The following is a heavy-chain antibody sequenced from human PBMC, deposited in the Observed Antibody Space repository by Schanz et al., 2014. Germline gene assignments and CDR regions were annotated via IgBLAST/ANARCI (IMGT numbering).Heavy chain of an antibody. CDR3: ARGGYSSGWYDRDIAHFDY. Sequence: GPGVKEPGASVKVSCKASGYTFTSYGINWVRQAPGQGLEWMGWISAYNGNTNYAQKLQGRVTMTTDTSTSTAYMELRSLRSDDTAVYYCARGGYSSGWYDRDIAHFDYWGQGTLVTVSS. CDR2: ISAYNGNT. D-gene: IGHD6-19*01. V-gene: IGHV1-18*01. J-gene: IGHJ4*02. CDR1: GYTFTSYG.